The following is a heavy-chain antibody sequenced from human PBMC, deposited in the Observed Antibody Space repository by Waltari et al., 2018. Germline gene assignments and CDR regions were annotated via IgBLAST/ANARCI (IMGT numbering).Heavy chain of an antibody. V-gene: IGHV3-13*01. Sequence: EVQLVESGGGLVQPGGSLRLSCAASGFTFSTYEMHWVRQATGKGPEGFPAIGTARDTYYPGSVKGRLTLSRDNAKNSFFLQMRSLRAGDTAVYYCARGEYSRSSTGYNYYYMDVWGKGTTVTVSS. J-gene: IGHJ6*03. CDR2: IGTARDT. CDR3: ARGEYSRSSTGYNYYYMDV. CDR1: GFTFSTYE. D-gene: IGHD6-6*01.